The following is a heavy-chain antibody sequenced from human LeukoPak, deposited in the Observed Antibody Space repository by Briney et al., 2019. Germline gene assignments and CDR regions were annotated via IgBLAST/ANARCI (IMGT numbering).Heavy chain of an antibody. CDR1: GYSFTNTW. CDR2: IYPADSET. CDR3: ARRAAYSSSWTFDY. J-gene: IGHJ4*02. D-gene: IGHD6-13*01. Sequence: GESLKISCKGSGYSFTNTWIGWVRQLPGKGLEWMGVIYPADSETRYSPSFQGQVTISADKSSSTAYLQWSSLKASDTAMYYCARRAAYSSSWTFDYWGQGTLVTVSS. V-gene: IGHV5-51*01.